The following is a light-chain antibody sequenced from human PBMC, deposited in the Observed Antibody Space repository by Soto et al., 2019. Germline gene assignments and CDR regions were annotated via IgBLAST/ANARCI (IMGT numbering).Light chain of an antibody. CDR2: EVS. V-gene: IGLV2-14*01. CDR1: SSDVADYNF. J-gene: IGLJ2*01. Sequence: QSALTQPASVSGSPGQSITISCTGTSSDVADYNFVSWYQQHPGKAPKLMIYEVSNRPSGVSSRFSGSKSGNTASLTISGLQAEDEADDYCSSYTSTNTLFGGGTKVTVL. CDR3: SSYTSTNTL.